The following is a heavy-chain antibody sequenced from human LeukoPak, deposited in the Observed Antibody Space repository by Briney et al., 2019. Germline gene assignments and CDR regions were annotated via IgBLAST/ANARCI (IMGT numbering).Heavy chain of an antibody. Sequence: GASVKVSCKASGYTFTGYYMHWVRQAPGQGLEWIGWINPNSGGTNYAQKFQGRVTMTRDTSITTAYMELSRLRSDDTAVYYCARASWFGELSDAFDIWGQGTMVTVSS. CDR2: INPNSGGT. V-gene: IGHV1-2*02. CDR3: ARASWFGELSDAFDI. CDR1: GYTFTGYY. D-gene: IGHD3-10*01. J-gene: IGHJ3*02.